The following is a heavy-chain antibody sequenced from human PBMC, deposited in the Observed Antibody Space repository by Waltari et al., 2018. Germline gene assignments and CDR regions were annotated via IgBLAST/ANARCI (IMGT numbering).Heavy chain of an antibody. V-gene: IGHV4-39*07. Sequence: QQQLQESGPGLVKASETLSLSCTVFGGSVTNYYWGWFRQPPGKGLEWIGSIYDSGSTRYNPSLESRVIIARDASKTQFSLKVTSVTAADTAVYYCGRPSNDYVSLPPSYWGQGIQVTVSS. CDR3: GRPSNDYVSLPPSY. CDR1: GGSVTNYY. CDR2: IYDSGST. D-gene: IGHD4-17*01. J-gene: IGHJ4*02.